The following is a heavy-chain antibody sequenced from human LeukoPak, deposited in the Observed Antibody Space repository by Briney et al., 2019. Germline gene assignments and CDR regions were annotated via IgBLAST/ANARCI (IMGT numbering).Heavy chain of an antibody. Sequence: GGSLRLSCAASGFTFSSYAMHWVRQAPGKGLEWVAVISYDGSNKYYADSVKGRFTISRDNSKNTLYLQMNSLRAEDTAVYYCAKAWAAAGTFDSWGQGTLVTVSS. CDR3: AKAWAAAGTFDS. J-gene: IGHJ4*02. D-gene: IGHD6-13*01. CDR2: ISYDGSNK. V-gene: IGHV3-30-3*01. CDR1: GFTFSSYA.